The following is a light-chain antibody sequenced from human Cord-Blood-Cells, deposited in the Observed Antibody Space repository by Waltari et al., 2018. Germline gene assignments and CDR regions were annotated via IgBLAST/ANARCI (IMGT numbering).Light chain of an antibody. V-gene: IGKV1-39*01. CDR3: QQSYSTPLT. CDR2: AAS. J-gene: IGKJ4*01. Sequence: DIQITQSLSSLSASVGDRVTITCRASQSISIYLNWYQQKPGKAPKLLIYAASSLQSGVPSRFSGSGSGTDFTLTISSLQPEDFATYYCQQSYSTPLTFGGGTKVEIK. CDR1: QSISIY.